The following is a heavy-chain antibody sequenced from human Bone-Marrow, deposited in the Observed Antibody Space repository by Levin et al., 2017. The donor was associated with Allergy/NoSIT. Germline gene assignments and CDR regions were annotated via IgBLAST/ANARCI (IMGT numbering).Heavy chain of an antibody. V-gene: IGHV4-39*01. CDR2: IDFSGDT. CDR1: GGSISSSTYF. Sequence: SETLSLTCTVSGGSISSSTYFWGWIRQPPGKGLEWIGSIDFSGDTYYNPSLKSRVTISVDTSKNQFSLKLSSVTAADTAVYYCARQSFIGGGNDYFRLYYLDYCGQGTLVTVSS. J-gene: IGHJ4*02. CDR3: ARQSFIGGGNDYFRLYYLDY. D-gene: IGHD5-12*01.